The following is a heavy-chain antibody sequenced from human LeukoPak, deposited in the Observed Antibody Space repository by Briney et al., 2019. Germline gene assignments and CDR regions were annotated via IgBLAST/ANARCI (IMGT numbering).Heavy chain of an antibody. CDR2: IYYSGST. Sequence: SETLSLTCTVSGGSISSSSYYWGWIRQPPGKGLEWIGSIYYSGSTYYNPSLKSRVTISVDRSKNQFSLKLSSVTAADTAVYYCARGSFWGTPDYWGQGTLVTVSS. CDR3: ARGSFWGTPDY. D-gene: IGHD7-27*01. CDR1: GGSISSSSYY. J-gene: IGHJ4*02. V-gene: IGHV4-39*07.